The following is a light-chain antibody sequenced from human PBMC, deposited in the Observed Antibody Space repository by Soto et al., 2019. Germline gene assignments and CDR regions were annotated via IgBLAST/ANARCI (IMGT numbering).Light chain of an antibody. CDR1: QGIRSY. CDR3: QQYYSYPRT. CDR2: AAS. V-gene: IGKV1-8*01. Sequence: AIRMTQSPSSFSASTGDRFTISRRASQGIRSYLAWYQQKPGKAPKILSYAASTLQSGVPSRVSGSGYGTDCTLTSSCLQSEDFATYYCQQYYSYPRTFGQGTKVEIK. J-gene: IGKJ1*01.